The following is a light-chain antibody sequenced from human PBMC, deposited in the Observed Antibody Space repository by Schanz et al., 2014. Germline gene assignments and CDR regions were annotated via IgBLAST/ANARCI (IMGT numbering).Light chain of an antibody. CDR1: QSLTRTF. CDR2: GAS. J-gene: IGKJ1*01. V-gene: IGKV3-20*01. Sequence: EIVLTQSPGTLSLSPGERATLSCRASQSLTRTFLAWYQHKPGQPPRLVIHGASIRATGIPDRFSGSGSGTDFTLTISRLEPEDFAVYYCQQYGNSLWTFGQGTKVEIK. CDR3: QQYGNSLWT.